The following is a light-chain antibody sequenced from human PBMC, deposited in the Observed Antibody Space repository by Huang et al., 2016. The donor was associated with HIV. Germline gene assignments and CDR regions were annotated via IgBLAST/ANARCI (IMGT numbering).Light chain of an antibody. CDR2: WAS. CDR3: QQYYGSPPT. J-gene: IGKJ1*01. Sequence: DIVMTQSPDSLAVSLGERATINCKSSQRILYNSDKKKYVAWYQQKAGQPPKLLIYWASTRESGVPDRLSGSGSGTDFTLTISSLQAGDVAVYYCQQYYGSPPTFGKGTKVEIK. CDR1: QRILYNSDKKKY. V-gene: IGKV4-1*01.